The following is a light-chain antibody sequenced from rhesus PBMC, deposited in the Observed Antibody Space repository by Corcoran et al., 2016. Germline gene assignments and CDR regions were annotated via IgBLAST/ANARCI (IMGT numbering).Light chain of an antibody. CDR1: QSLLDSEDGNTY. V-gene: IGKV2-104*02. Sequence: DIVMTQTPLSLPVTPGEPASISCRSSQSLLDSEDGNTYLDWYMQKPGQSQQLLIYEVSNRASGVPDRFSGSGSDTDFTLKISRVEAEDVGVYYCMQALEFPWTFGQGTKVEIK. CDR2: EVS. J-gene: IGKJ1*01. CDR3: MQALEFPWT.